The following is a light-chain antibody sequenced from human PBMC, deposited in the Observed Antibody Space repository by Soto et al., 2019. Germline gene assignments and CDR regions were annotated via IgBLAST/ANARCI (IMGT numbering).Light chain of an antibody. Sequence: DIQMPQYPSSLSASVGDRVTITCRASQTISRHLNWYQQTPGKAPDLLIFAASNLQSGVPSRFSGSGSGADFTLTISSLQPEDFATYYCQQGHSAPLTFGGGTKVEIK. V-gene: IGKV1-39*01. J-gene: IGKJ4*01. CDR3: QQGHSAPLT. CDR1: QTISRH. CDR2: AAS.